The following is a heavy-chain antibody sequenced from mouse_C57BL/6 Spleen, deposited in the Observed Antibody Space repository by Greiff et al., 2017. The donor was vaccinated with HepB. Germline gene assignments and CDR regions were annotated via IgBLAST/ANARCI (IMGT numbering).Heavy chain of an antibody. J-gene: IGHJ4*01. Sequence: QVQLQQSGAELARPGASVKMSCKASGYTFTSYTMHWVKQRPGQGLEWIGYINPSSGYTKYNQKFKDKATLTADKSSSTAYMQLSSLTSEDSAVYNCARSYYDYDYAMDYWGQGTSVTVSS. V-gene: IGHV1-4*01. D-gene: IGHD2-4*01. CDR2: INPSSGYT. CDR1: GYTFTSYT. CDR3: ARSYYDYDYAMDY.